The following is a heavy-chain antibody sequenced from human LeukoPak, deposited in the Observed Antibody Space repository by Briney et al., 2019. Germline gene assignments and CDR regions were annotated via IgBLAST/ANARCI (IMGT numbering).Heavy chain of an antibody. CDR1: GFTFSSYS. V-gene: IGHV3-21*01. CDR3: ARDPTSTSKVGYFDY. J-gene: IGHJ4*02. Sequence: GGSLRLSCAASGFTFSSYSMNWVRQAPGKGLEWVSSISSSSSYIYYADSVKGRFTISRDNAKNSLYLQMNSLRAEDTAVYYCARDPTSTSKVGYFDYWGQGTLVTVSS. CDR2: ISSSSSYI. D-gene: IGHD2-2*01.